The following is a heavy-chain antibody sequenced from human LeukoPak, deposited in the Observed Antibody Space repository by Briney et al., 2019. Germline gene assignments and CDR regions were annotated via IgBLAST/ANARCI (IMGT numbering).Heavy chain of an antibody. CDR2: IYYSGST. CDR3: ARLGIAEDWFDP. D-gene: IGHD6-13*01. V-gene: IGHV4-39*01. CDR1: GGSISSSSKY. J-gene: IGHJ5*02. Sequence: SETLSLTCSVSGGSISSSSKYWGWIRQPPGKGLEWIGSIYYSGSTYYNPSLKSRVTISVDTSKNQFSLKLSSVTAADTAVYYCARLGIAEDWFDPWGQGTLVTVSS.